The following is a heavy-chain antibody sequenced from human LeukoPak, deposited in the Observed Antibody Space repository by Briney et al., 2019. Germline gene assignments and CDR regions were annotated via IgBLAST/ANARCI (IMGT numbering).Heavy chain of an antibody. Sequence: PGGSLRLSCTASGFMFNIYNMNWVRQAPGKGLEWVSSISSSSSNIYYADSVKGRFTISRDNAKNSLYLQMNSLRAEDTAVYHCARDLDGDYALDYWGRGTLVTVSS. CDR1: GFMFNIYN. V-gene: IGHV3-21*01. J-gene: IGHJ4*02. D-gene: IGHD4-17*01. CDR2: ISSSSSNI. CDR3: ARDLDGDYALDY.